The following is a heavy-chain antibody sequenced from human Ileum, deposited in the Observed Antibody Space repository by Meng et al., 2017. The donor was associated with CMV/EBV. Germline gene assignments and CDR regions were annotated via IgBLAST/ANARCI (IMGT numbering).Heavy chain of an antibody. CDR1: GFTFNSYS. Sequence: GGSLRLSCAASGFTFNSYSMNWGRQAPGKGLEWVSSISSSGSWIYYADSVRGRFSISRDNAKNSLYLQMNSLRAEDTAVYYWVSEPYDTLIGLPGWYFDTWGQGALVTVSS. CDR3: VSEPYDTLIGLPGWYFDT. V-gene: IGHV3-21*06. CDR2: ISSSGSWI. D-gene: IGHD3-9*01. J-gene: IGHJ4*02.